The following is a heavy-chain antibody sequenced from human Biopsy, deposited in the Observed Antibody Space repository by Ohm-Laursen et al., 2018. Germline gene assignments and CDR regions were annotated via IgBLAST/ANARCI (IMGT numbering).Heavy chain of an antibody. CDR1: GGPFGSYA. Sequence: SVKVSCKSSGGPFGSYAINWMRQAPGQGPEWMGDIIPMYRTSNYAQKFQGRLTITADEYTSTAYMELNSLTSEDTAVYYCARESGPHSGSFAYWGQETLVTVSS. CDR3: ARESGPHSGSFAY. V-gene: IGHV1-69*13. J-gene: IGHJ4*02. CDR2: IIPMYRTS. D-gene: IGHD6-6*01.